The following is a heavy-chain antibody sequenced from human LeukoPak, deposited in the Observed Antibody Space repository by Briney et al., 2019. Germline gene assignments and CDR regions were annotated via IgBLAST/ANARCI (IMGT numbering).Heavy chain of an antibody. CDR3: AADPITMVRGVIIEGFGP. J-gene: IGHJ5*02. D-gene: IGHD3-10*01. CDR2: FDHEDGET. CDR1: GYTLTELS. Sequence: ASVKVSCKVSGYTLTELSMHWVRQAPGKGLEWMGSFDHEDGETIYAQKFQGRVTMTEDTSTDTAYIELSSLKSEDTALYYCAADPITMVRGVIIEGFGPWGQGTLVTVSS. V-gene: IGHV1-24*01.